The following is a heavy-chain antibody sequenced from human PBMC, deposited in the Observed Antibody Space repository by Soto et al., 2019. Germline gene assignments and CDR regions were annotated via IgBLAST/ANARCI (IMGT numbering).Heavy chain of an antibody. Sequence: GGPLSLCWGGSGYRFSEYAMAWIRQAPGKGLEWVTGVTSSAIATYYADSVKGRFTISRNNSLNILYLQMDNLGADDTAVYYCAKSHDTSAYYLSLDSWGQGTPVTVSS. CDR2: VTSSAIAT. J-gene: IGHJ4*02. V-gene: IGHV3-23*01. CDR3: AKSHDTSAYYLSLDS. D-gene: IGHD3-22*01. CDR1: GYRFSEYA.